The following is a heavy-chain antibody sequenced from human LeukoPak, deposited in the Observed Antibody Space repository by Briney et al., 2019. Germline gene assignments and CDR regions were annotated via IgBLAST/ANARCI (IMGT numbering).Heavy chain of an antibody. V-gene: IGHV3-11*01. CDR1: AFTFSDYY. Sequence: PGRSLRLSCPASAFTFSDYYMSWIRQPPGKGLEWVSYIISSGSTIYYADSVKGRFTISRDNAKNSLYLQMNSLRAEDTAVYYCARYQGSVTVVTPSPLDYWGQGTLVTVSS. D-gene: IGHD4-23*01. CDR2: IISSGSTI. CDR3: ARYQGSVTVVTPSPLDY. J-gene: IGHJ4*02.